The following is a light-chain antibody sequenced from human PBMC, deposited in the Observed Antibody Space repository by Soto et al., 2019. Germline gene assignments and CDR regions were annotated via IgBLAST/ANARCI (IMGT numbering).Light chain of an antibody. CDR3: SSGVGISHFLV. V-gene: IGLV2-8*01. CDR2: EVN. Sequence: QSVLTQPPSASGSPGQSVTISCTGTSSDIGGYNSVSWYQQHPGKAPRLMIYEVNKRPSGVPDRFSGSKSGYTASLTVSGPQSEEGVFYYGSSGVGISHFLVLGGGPKLAAL. CDR1: SSDIGGYNS. J-gene: IGLJ3*02.